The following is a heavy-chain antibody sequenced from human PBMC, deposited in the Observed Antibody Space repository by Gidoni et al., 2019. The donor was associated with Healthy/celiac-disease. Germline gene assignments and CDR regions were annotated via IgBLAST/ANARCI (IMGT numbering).Heavy chain of an antibody. J-gene: IGHJ6*02. CDR2: IIPIFGTA. D-gene: IGHD2-2*01. Sequence: QVQLVQSGAEVKKPGSSVKVSCKASGGTFSSYAISWVRQAPGQGLEWMGGIIPIFGTANYAQKFQGRVTITADESTSTAYMELSSLRSEDTAVYYCARENPPPLLVVVPAAKVGGMDVWGQGTTVTVSS. CDR3: ARENPPPLLVVVPAAKVGGMDV. V-gene: IGHV1-69*01. CDR1: GGTFSSYA.